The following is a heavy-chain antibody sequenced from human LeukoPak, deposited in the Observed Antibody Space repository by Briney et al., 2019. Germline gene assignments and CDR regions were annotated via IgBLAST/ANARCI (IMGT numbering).Heavy chain of an antibody. J-gene: IGHJ4*02. D-gene: IGHD2-15*01. V-gene: IGHV4-4*07. CDR1: GGSISSYY. CDR2: IYTSGST. Sequence: SETLSLTCTVSGGSISSYYWSWIRQPAGKGLEWIGRIYTSGSTNYNPSLKSRVPISVDKSKNRFSLNLTSVTAADTAVYYCARDPVHCSGGTCYSFAYWGQGTLVTVSS. CDR3: ARDPVHCSGGTCYSFAY.